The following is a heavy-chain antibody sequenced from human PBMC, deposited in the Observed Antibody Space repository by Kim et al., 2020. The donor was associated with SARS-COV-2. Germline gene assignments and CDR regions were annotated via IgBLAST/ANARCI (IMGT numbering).Heavy chain of an antibody. J-gene: IGHJ6*01. CDR3: ARYLSSTSWRKAPYYY. V-gene: IGHV4-31*03. D-gene: IGHD2-2*01. Sequence: SETLSLTCTVSGGSISSGDFYWSWIRQAPGKGLEWIGYIDYSGSNYYNPTLKSRATISVDTSKNQFSVTLTSVTGADTAVYYCARYLSSTSWRKAPYYY. CDR1: GGSISSGDFY. CDR2: IDYSGSN.